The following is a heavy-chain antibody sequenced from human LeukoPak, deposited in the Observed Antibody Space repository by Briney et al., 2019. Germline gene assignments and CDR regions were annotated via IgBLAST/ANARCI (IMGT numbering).Heavy chain of an antibody. Sequence: GASVKVSCKASGGTFSSYAVSWVRLTPGQGLEWVGWISGSNGNTNYAQKFLGRVTMTADTSTGTAYMELKSLTSADTAVYYCARSGRGTYYYFDLWGQGTLVTVSS. D-gene: IGHD5-12*01. J-gene: IGHJ4*02. CDR3: ARSGRGTYYYFDL. CDR1: GGTFSSYA. V-gene: IGHV1-18*01. CDR2: ISGSNGNT.